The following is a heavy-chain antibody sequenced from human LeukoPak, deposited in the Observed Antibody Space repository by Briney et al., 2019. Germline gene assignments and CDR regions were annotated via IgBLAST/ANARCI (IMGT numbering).Heavy chain of an antibody. CDR1: GFTFSSYA. CDR2: ISGSGGST. Sequence: GGSLRLSCAASGFTFSSYAMSWVRQAPGKGLEWVSAISGSGGSTYYADSVKGRFTISRDNSKNTLYLQMNSPRAEDTAVYYCAKGGASGYSSGGDYWGQGTLVTVSS. D-gene: IGHD6-19*01. J-gene: IGHJ4*02. V-gene: IGHV3-23*01. CDR3: AKGGASGYSSGGDY.